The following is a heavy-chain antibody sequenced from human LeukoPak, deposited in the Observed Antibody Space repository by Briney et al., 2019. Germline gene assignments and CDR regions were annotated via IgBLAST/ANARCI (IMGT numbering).Heavy chain of an antibody. D-gene: IGHD3-10*01. CDR3: TSGHYGSGRGAFDI. V-gene: IGHV3-15*01. Sequence: PGGSLRLSCAASGFPFNNAWMSWVRQAPGKGLEWVGRIKSKTDGGTTDYAAPVKGRFTISRDDSKNTLYLQMNSLKTEDTAVYYCTSGHYGSGRGAFDIWGQGTMVTVSS. CDR2: IKSKTDGGTT. J-gene: IGHJ3*02. CDR1: GFPFNNAW.